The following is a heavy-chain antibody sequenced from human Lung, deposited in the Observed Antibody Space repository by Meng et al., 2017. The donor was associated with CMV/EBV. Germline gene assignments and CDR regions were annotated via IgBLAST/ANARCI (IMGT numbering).Heavy chain of an antibody. CDR3: ARFDIDVEGYYGMDV. Sequence: SETLSLXCTVSGDSISTYYWNWLRQSPGKGLEWIGYISDSGSTNYNPSLKSRVAFSLDTSKNQFSLKLGSVTAADTAVYYCARFDIDVEGYYGMDVWGQGTTVTVSS. D-gene: IGHD5-12*01. J-gene: IGHJ6*02. CDR2: ISDSGST. CDR1: GDSISTYY. V-gene: IGHV4-59*01.